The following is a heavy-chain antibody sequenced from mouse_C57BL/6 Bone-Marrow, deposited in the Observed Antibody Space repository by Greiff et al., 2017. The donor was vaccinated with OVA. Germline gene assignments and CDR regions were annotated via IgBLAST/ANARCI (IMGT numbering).Heavy chain of an antibody. V-gene: IGHV1-59*01. CDR1: GYTFTSYW. CDR3: ARREGTRGCYFDY. J-gene: IGHJ2*01. D-gene: IGHD3-3*01. Sequence: QVQLKQPGAELVRPGTSVKLSCKASGYTFTSYWMHWVKQRPGQGLEWIGVIDPSDSYTNYNQKFKGKATLTVDTSSSTAYMQLSSLTSEDSAVYYCARREGTRGCYFDYWGQGTTLTVSS. CDR2: IDPSDSYT.